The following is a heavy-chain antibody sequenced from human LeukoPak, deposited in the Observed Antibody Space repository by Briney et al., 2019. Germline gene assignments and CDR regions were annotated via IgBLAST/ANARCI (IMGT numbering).Heavy chain of an antibody. J-gene: IGHJ4*02. D-gene: IGHD1-1*01. CDR1: GFSFINNA. Sequence: GGSLRLSCAASGFSFINNAMGWVRQAPGKGLEWVSGICASGRCTFYAAPVRGRFTVSRDNSKNSLYLQMNSLRAEDTAVYYCAKYINVTGTQLLGDYWVQGALVTVSS. CDR2: ICASGRCT. V-gene: IGHV3-23*01. CDR3: AKYINVTGTQLLGDY.